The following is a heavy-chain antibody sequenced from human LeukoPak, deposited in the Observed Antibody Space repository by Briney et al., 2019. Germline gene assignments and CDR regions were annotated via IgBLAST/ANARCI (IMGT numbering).Heavy chain of an antibody. CDR1: GGSISGYY. V-gene: IGHV4-34*01. CDR2: NTDSGST. CDR3: ARGKDDYDFWSGYPH. Sequence: PSETLSLTCAVYGGSISGYYWSWIRHPPGGGLEWVGENTDSGSTNYTPSLKSRVTISLDTSKNQFSLRLRSVTAADTAVYYCARGKDDYDFWSGYPHWGQGALVTVSS. J-gene: IGHJ4*02. D-gene: IGHD3-3*01.